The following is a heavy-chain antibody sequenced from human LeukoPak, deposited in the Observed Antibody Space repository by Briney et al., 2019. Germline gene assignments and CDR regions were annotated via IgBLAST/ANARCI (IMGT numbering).Heavy chain of an antibody. J-gene: IGHJ4*02. D-gene: IGHD3-22*01. CDR3: AKGSGYNFDY. CDR1: GFTFSSYG. CDR2: ISYDGSNK. V-gene: IGHV3-30*18. Sequence: GRSLRLSCAASGFTFSSYGMHWVRQAPGKGLEWVAVISYDGSNKYYADSVKGRFTISRGNSKNTLYLQMNSLRAEDTAVYYCAKGSGYNFDYWGQGTLVTVSS.